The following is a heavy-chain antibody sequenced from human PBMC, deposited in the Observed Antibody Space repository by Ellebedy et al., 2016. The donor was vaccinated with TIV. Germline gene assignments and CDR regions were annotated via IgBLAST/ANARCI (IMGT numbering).Heavy chain of an antibody. CDR2: ISGSGGST. D-gene: IGHD3-10*01. CDR3: AKDLGYYYGHNWFDP. Sequence: PGGSLRLSCAPSGLLFSSYAMRGVRRAPGKGLEWVSAISGSGGSTYYADSVKGRFTISSDNSKNTLYLQMNSLRAEDTAVYYCAKDLGYYYGHNWFDPWGQGTLVTVSS. V-gene: IGHV3-23*01. J-gene: IGHJ5*02. CDR1: GLLFSSYA.